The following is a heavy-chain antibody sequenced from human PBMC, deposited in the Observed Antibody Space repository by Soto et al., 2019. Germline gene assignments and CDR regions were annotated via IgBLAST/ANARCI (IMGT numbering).Heavy chain of an antibody. Sequence: QVQLVQSGAEVKKPGASVKVSCKTSAYTFNRYAITWVRQAPGQGLEWMGWISPYNGYTYYSEKLQGRVTMTTDTSTNTAYMEVRGLRSDDTAVYYCATQQTNKVQFDYWGPGTLVTVSS. V-gene: IGHV1-18*04. J-gene: IGHJ4*02. CDR2: ISPYNGYT. D-gene: IGHD2-8*01. CDR1: AYTFNRYA. CDR3: ATQQTNKVQFDY.